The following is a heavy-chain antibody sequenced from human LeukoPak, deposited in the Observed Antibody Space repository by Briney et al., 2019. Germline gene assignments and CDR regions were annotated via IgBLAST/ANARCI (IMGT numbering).Heavy chain of an antibody. J-gene: IGHJ2*01. V-gene: IGHV3-9*01. D-gene: IGHD2-21*02. Sequence: SLRLSCAASGFTFDDYAMHWVRQAPGKGLEWVSGISYNSDTIAYAYSVKGRFTISRDNAKNSLYLQMNSLRAEDTALYYCARDYFGGDCYSGCYFDLWGRGTPVTVSS. CDR1: GFTFDDYA. CDR2: ISYNSDTI. CDR3: ARDYFGGDCYSGCYFDL.